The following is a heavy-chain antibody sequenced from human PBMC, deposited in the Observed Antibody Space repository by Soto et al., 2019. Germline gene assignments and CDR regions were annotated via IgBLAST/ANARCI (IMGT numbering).Heavy chain of an antibody. D-gene: IGHD6-25*01. CDR2: IIPIFGTA. CDR1: AYTFTNYG. J-gene: IGHJ4*02. V-gene: IGHV1-69*13. Sequence: GASVKVSCKASAYTFTNYGISWARQAPGQGLEWMGGIIPIFGTANYAQKFQGRVTITADESTSTAYMELSSLRSEDTAVYYCARDRGYSWDYWGQGTLVTVSS. CDR3: ARDRGYSWDY.